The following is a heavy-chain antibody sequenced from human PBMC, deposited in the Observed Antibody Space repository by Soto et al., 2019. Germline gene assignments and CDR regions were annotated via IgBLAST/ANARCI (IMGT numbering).Heavy chain of an antibody. CDR1: GGSISSYY. V-gene: IGHV4-59*01. D-gene: IGHD3-22*01. J-gene: IGHJ6*02. Sequence: QVQLQESGPGLVKPSETLSLTCTVSGGSISSYYWSWIRQPPGKGLGWIGYIYYSGSTNYNPSLKSRVTISVDTSKNQFALKLSSVTAADTAVYYCAREGYSSGYYYYYGMDVWGQGTTVTVSS. CDR2: IYYSGST. CDR3: AREGYSSGYYYYYGMDV.